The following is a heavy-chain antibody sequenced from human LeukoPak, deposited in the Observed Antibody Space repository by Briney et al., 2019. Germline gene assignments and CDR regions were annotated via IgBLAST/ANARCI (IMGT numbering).Heavy chain of an antibody. D-gene: IGHD3-22*01. CDR1: GYSLSKVW. CDR2: ISSSGSTI. V-gene: IGHV3-11*01. J-gene: IGHJ4*02. Sequence: GGSLRLSCVMSGYSLSKVWMSWVRQAPGKGLEWVSYISSSGSTIYYADSVKGRFTISRDNAKNSLYLQMNSLRAEDTAVYYCARVISSYYYDSSGYPDYWGQGTLVTVSS. CDR3: ARVISSYYYDSSGYPDY.